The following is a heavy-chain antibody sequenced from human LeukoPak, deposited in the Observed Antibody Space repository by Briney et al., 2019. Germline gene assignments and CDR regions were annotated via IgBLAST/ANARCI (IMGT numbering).Heavy chain of an antibody. Sequence: SETLSLTCTVSGGSISSGSYYSSWIRQPAGKGLEWIGRIYTSGSTNYNPSLKSRVTISVDTSKNQFSLKLSSVTAADTAVYYCARDYCGGDCYLDNWFDPWGQGTLVTVSS. CDR2: IYTSGST. CDR1: GGSISSGSYY. J-gene: IGHJ5*02. V-gene: IGHV4-61*02. CDR3: ARDYCGGDCYLDNWFDP. D-gene: IGHD2-21*01.